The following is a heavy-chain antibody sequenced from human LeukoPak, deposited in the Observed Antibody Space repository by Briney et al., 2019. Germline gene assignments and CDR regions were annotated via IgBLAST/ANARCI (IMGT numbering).Heavy chain of an antibody. CDR3: ARDYYGSSGYFDY. D-gene: IGHD3-22*01. Sequence: VGSLRLSCAASGFTFSSYAMHWVRQAPGKGLEWVAVISYDGSNKYYADSVKGRFTISRDNSKNTLYLQMNSLRAEDTAVYYCARDYYGSSGYFDYWGQGTLVTVSS. CDR2: ISYDGSNK. CDR1: GFTFSSYA. V-gene: IGHV3-30-3*01. J-gene: IGHJ4*02.